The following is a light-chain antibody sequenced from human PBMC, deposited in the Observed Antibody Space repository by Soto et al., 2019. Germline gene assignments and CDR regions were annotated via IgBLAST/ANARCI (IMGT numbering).Light chain of an antibody. Sequence: DIVMTQSPLSLPVTPGEPSSISCRSSQSVLHSNGYNYLDWYLQKPGQSPQLLIYLGSNRSSGVPDRFSGSGSGTDFTLKISRVEAEDVGVYYCMQATQSSWTFGQGTKVDIK. CDR3: MQATQSSWT. CDR2: LGS. CDR1: QSVLHSNGYNY. J-gene: IGKJ1*01. V-gene: IGKV2-28*01.